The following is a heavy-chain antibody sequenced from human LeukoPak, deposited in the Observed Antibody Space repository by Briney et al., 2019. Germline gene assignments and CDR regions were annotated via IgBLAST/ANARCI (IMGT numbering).Heavy chain of an antibody. CDR3: ARARIVATGGSKYYFDY. V-gene: IGHV3-74*01. CDR2: INSDGSST. CDR1: GFTFSSYW. Sequence: GGSLRLSCAASGFTFSSYWMHWVRQAPGKGLVWVSRINSDGSSTSYADSVKGRFTISRDNAKNTLYLQMNSLRAEDTAVYYCARARIVATGGSKYYFDYWGQGTLVTVSS. J-gene: IGHJ4*02. D-gene: IGHD6-13*01.